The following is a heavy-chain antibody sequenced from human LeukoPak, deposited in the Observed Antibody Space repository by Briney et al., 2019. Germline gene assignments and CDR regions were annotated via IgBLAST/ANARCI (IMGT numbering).Heavy chain of an antibody. CDR1: GFTFSSYA. V-gene: IGHV3-30-3*01. CDR2: ISYDGSNK. CDR3: ARGGTGHLDY. Sequence: PGRSLRLSCAASGFTFSSYAMHWVRQAPGKGLEWVAVISYDGSNKYYADSVKGRFTISRDNSKNTLYLQMNSLRAEDTAVYYCARGGTGHLDYWGQGTLVTVSS. D-gene: IGHD7-27*01. J-gene: IGHJ4*02.